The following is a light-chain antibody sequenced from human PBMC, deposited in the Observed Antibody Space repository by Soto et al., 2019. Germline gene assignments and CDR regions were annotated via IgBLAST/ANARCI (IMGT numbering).Light chain of an antibody. J-gene: IGLJ1*01. CDR1: SSDVGGCNF. V-gene: IGLV2-14*01. Sequence: QSVLTQPASVSGSPGQSITISCTGTSSDVGGCNFVSWYQQHPDKAPKLMIYDVTNRPSGVSNRFSGSKSGNTASLTISGLQAEDEADYYRSSYTSISTYVFRTGTKVTVL. CDR3: SSYTSISTYV. CDR2: DVT.